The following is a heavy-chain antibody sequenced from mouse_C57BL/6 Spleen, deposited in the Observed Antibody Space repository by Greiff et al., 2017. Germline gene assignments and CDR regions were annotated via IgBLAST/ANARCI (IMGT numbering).Heavy chain of an antibody. J-gene: IGHJ4*01. CDR3: AKGPLDAMDD. CDR1: GYTFTSYT. D-gene: IGHD3-3*01. CDR2: INPSSGYT. Sequence: QVQLQQSGAELARPGASVKMSCKASGYTFTSYTMHWVKPRPGQGLEWIGYINPSSGYTKSNQKFKDKATLTADKSSSTAYMQLSSLTSEDSAVYYCAKGPLDAMDDWGQGTSGTVSS. V-gene: IGHV1-4*01.